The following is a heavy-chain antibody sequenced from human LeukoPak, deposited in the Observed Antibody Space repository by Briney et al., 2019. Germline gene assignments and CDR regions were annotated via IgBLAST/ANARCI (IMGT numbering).Heavy chain of an antibody. Sequence: PGGSPRLSCAASGFTFSSYWMSWVRQAPGKGLEWVANIKQDGSEKYYVDSVKGRFTISRDNAKNSLYLQMNSLRAEDTAVYYCARGEGFNYYDSSDFDYWGQGTLVTVSS. CDR2: IKQDGSEK. CDR1: GFTFSSYW. D-gene: IGHD3-22*01. CDR3: ARGEGFNYYDSSDFDY. V-gene: IGHV3-7*01. J-gene: IGHJ4*02.